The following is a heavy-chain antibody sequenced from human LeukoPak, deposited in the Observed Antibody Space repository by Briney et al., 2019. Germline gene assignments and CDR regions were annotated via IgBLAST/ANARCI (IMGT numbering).Heavy chain of an antibody. V-gene: IGHV3-74*01. CDR1: GFTFSSYW. CDR2: INSDGSTT. CDR3: AKAGVIAIPFDY. Sequence: GGSLRLSCAASGFTFSSYWMHWVRQAPGKGLVWVSRINSDGSTTYYADSVKGRFTISRDNSKNTLYLQMNSLRAEDTAVYYCAKAGVIAIPFDYWGQGTLVTVSS. D-gene: IGHD2-21*01. J-gene: IGHJ4*02.